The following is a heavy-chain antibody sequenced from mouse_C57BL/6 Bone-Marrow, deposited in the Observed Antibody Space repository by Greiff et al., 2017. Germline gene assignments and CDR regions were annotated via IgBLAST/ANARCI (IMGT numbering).Heavy chain of an antibody. D-gene: IGHD1-1*01. V-gene: IGHV7-4*01. Sequence: EVQGVESGGGLVQPGASLRLSCAASGFTFTDYYMSWVRQPPGKAPEWLASIRNKANGYTTEYTASVKGRFTISRDNSQNILYLQMNTLRAEDSATYYCVKADYGSSHDYWGQGTTLTVSS. CDR1: GFTFTDYY. J-gene: IGHJ2*01. CDR2: IRNKANGYTT. CDR3: VKADYGSSHDY.